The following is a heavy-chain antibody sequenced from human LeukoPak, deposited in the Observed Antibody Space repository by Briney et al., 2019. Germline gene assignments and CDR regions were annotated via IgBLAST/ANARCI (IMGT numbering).Heavy chain of an antibody. CDR1: GYTFTSYD. Sequence: ASVKVSCKASGYTFTSYDINWVRQATGQGLEWMGWMNPNGGNTGYAQKFQGRVTMTRNTSISTAYMELSSLRSEDTAVYYCARMPDSSGYYGFDYWGQGTLVTVSS. V-gene: IGHV1-8*01. J-gene: IGHJ4*02. CDR2: MNPNGGNT. D-gene: IGHD3-22*01. CDR3: ARMPDSSGYYGFDY.